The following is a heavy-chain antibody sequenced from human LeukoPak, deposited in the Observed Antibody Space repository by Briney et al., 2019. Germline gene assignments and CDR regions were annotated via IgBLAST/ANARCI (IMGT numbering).Heavy chain of an antibody. Sequence: GGSLRLSCAASGFTFSSFAMSWVRQAPGEGLEWVSAISGSGGSTYYADSVKGRFTISRDNSKNTLSLQMNSLRAEDTAIYYCAKASNTWNYFDYWGQGTLVTVSS. J-gene: IGHJ4*02. V-gene: IGHV3-23*01. CDR2: ISGSGGST. CDR3: AKASNTWNYFDY. CDR1: GFTFSSFA. D-gene: IGHD1-1*01.